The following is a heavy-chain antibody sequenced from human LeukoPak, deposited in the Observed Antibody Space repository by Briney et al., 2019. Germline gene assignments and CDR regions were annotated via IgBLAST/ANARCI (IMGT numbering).Heavy chain of an antibody. J-gene: IGHJ6*03. Sequence: SETLSLTCTVSGGSNCRYFSSWIWQPAGKGLEWIGRMYTSGSTNYNPSLKSRVTMSVDTSKNQFSLKLSSVNAADTPVYYCARVQGGSRGSYYYTDVWGKGATVTASS. V-gene: IGHV4-4*07. CDR2: MYTSGST. CDR3: ARVQGGSRGSYYYTDV. D-gene: IGHD3-10*01. CDR1: GGSNCRYF.